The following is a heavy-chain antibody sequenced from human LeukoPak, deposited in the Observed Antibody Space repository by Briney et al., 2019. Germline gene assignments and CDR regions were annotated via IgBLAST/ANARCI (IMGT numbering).Heavy chain of an antibody. V-gene: IGHV1-18*01. CDR3: ARDLRVYSGTLVGAY. CDR2: ISAYNGNT. Sequence: ASVKVSCKASGYTFTSYGISWVRQAPGQGLEWMGWISAYNGNTNYAQKLQGRVTMTTDTSTSTAYMELRSLSSDDTAVYYCARDLRVYSGTLVGAYWGQGTLVTVSS. CDR1: GYTFTSYG. D-gene: IGHD1-26*01. J-gene: IGHJ4*02.